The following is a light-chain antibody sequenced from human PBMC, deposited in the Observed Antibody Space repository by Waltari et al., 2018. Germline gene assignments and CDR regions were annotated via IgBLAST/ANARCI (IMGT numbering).Light chain of an antibody. CDR2: GAS. J-gene: IGKJ2*01. CDR3: QQYNSWPQRYT. V-gene: IGKV3-15*01. CDR1: QSVSSN. Sequence: EIVMTQPPATLSVSPGERDTLPFRASQSVSSNLAWYQQKPGQAPSLLLYGASTSASGIPARFSGSGSGTEFTLTISSLQSEDVALYYCQQYNSWPQRYTFGQGTKLEVK.